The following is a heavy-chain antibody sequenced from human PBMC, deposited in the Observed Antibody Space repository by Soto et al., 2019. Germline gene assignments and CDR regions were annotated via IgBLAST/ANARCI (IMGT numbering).Heavy chain of an antibody. CDR1: GGTFSSYA. J-gene: IGHJ4*02. D-gene: IGHD3-22*01. Sequence: SVKVSCKASGGTFSSYAISWVRQAPGQGLEWMGGIIPIFGTANYAQKFQGRVTITADESTSTAYMELSSLRSEDTAVYYCARDLTTYYYDSSGPKGFDYWGQGTLVTVSS. CDR2: IIPIFGTA. CDR3: ARDLTTYYYDSSGPKGFDY. V-gene: IGHV1-69*13.